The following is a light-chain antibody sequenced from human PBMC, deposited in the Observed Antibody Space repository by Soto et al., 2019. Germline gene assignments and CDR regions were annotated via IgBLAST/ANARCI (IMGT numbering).Light chain of an antibody. CDR3: SSYTTSSTI. Sequence: QSVLTQPASVSGSPGQSITISYTGTSSDVGGYKYVSWYQQHPGKAPKLMIYEVSNRPSGVSNRFSGSKSGNTASLTISGLQAEDEAEYYCSSYTTSSTIFGGGTKLTVL. J-gene: IGLJ2*01. CDR1: SSDVGGYKY. CDR2: EVS. V-gene: IGLV2-14*01.